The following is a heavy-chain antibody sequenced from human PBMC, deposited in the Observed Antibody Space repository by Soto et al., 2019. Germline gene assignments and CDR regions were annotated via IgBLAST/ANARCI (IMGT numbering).Heavy chain of an antibody. CDR2: INWNSGSI. CDR1: GFTFDDYA. D-gene: IGHD6-13*01. J-gene: IGHJ1*01. Sequence: GGSLRLSCAASGFTFDDYAMHWVRQVPGKGLEWVSGINWNSGSIGYANSVKGRFAISRDNAKNSLHLQMNSLRAEDTAFYYCVKDESINWYSGHFRHWGQGTLVTVSS. CDR3: VKDESINWYSGHFRH. V-gene: IGHV3-9*01.